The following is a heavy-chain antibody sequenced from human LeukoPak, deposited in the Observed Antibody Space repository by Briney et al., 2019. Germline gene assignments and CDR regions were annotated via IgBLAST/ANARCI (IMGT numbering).Heavy chain of an antibody. Sequence: SETLSLTCTVSGGSISSHYWTWIRQPPGKGLEWIGYIYYTVSTNYNPSLKSRVTISVDTSKNQFSLQLSSVTAADTAVYYCASLEGILYYFNYWGQGALVTVSS. CDR3: ASLEGILYYFNY. CDR2: IYYTVST. V-gene: IGHV4-59*11. D-gene: IGHD2/OR15-2a*01. CDR1: GGSISSHY. J-gene: IGHJ4*02.